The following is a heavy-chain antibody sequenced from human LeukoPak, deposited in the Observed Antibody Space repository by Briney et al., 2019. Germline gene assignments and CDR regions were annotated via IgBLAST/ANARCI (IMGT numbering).Heavy chain of an antibody. V-gene: IGHV3-21*04. CDR1: GFTFSSYS. Sequence: GGSLRLSCAASGFTFSSYSMNWVRQAPGKGLEWVSSISSSSSYIYYADSVKGRFTISRDNSKNTLYLQMDSLRAEDTAVYYCAKRGSDYSLWRYYYYYYMDVWGKGTTVTVSS. J-gene: IGHJ6*03. D-gene: IGHD1-26*01. CDR3: AKRGSDYSLWRYYYYYYMDV. CDR2: ISSSSSYI.